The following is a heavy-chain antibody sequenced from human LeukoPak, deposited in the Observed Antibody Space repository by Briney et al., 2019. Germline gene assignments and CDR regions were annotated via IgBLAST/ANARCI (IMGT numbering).Heavy chain of an antibody. CDR1: GGSFSGYY. Sequence: PSETLSLTCAVYGGSFSGYYWSWIRQPPGKGLEWIGEINHSGSTNYNPSLKSRVTISVDTSKNQFSLKLSSVTAADTAVYYCARARRYRSSWYHDYWGQGSLVTVSS. V-gene: IGHV4-34*01. J-gene: IGHJ4*02. D-gene: IGHD6-13*01. CDR3: ARARRYRSSWYHDY. CDR2: INHSGST.